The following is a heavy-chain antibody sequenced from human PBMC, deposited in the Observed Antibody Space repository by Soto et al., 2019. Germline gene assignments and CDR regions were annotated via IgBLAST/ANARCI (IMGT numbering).Heavy chain of an antibody. V-gene: IGHV3-30*18. D-gene: IGHD3-16*01. CDR2: ISYDGSNK. CDR1: GFTFSRNA. Sequence: QVQLVESGGGVVQPGRSLKLSCAASGFTFSRNAMHWVRQAPGKGLEWVGVISYDGSNKYYADSVKGRFTISRDNSKNKLYLQMNSLRAEDTALYYCAKDRVVSGVGEDDYWCQGTLITVSS. CDR3: AKDRVVSGVGEDDY. J-gene: IGHJ4*02.